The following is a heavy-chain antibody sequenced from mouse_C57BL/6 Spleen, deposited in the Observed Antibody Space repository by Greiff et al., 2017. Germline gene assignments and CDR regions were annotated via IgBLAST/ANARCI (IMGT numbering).Heavy chain of an antibody. CDR1: GFTFSDFY. CDR2: SRNKANDYTT. D-gene: IGHD2-3*01. J-gene: IGHJ4*01. V-gene: IGHV7-1*01. Sequence: DVKLVESGGGLVQSGRSLRLSCATSGFTFSDFYMEWVRQAPGKGLEWIAASRNKANDYTTEYSASVKGRFIVSRDTSQSILYLQMNALRAEDTAIYYCARVYDGYFYYAMDYWGQGTSVTVSS. CDR3: ARVYDGYFYYAMDY.